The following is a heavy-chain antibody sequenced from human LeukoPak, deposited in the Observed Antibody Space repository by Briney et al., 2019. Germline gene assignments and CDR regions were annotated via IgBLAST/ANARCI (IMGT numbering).Heavy chain of an antibody. J-gene: IGHJ5*02. D-gene: IGHD2-15*01. CDR1: GYSFSSYW. CDR3: ARQEYCSGGSCYTWFDP. CDR2: VYPGDSDT. Sequence: GESLKISCKSSGYSFSSYWIGWVRQRPGKGLEWMGIVYPGDSDTRDSPSFQGQVTISADKSISTAYLQWSSLKASDTAMYYCARQEYCSGGSCYTWFDPWGQGTLVTVSS. V-gene: IGHV5-51*01.